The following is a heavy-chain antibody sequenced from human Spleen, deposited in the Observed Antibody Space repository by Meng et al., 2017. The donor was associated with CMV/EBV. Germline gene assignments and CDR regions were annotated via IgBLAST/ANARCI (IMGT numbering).Heavy chain of an antibody. D-gene: IGHD3-16*01. J-gene: IGHJ6*02. V-gene: IGHV4-59*01. Sequence: GPLRLPCSVSGPSIRSYYWSWIRQTPGRGLEWIGNIYYSGTTNYNPSLKSRVTMSVDTSNNHFSLNLNSVTAADTAVYFGAKWAGIEAIGGVYYYYGLDVWGQGTTVTVSS. CDR3: AKWAGIEAIGGVYYYYGLDV. CDR2: IYYSGTT. CDR1: GPSIRSYY.